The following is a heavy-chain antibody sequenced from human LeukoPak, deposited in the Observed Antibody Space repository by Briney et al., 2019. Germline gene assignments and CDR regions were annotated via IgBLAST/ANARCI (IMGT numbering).Heavy chain of an antibody. D-gene: IGHD2-2*01. J-gene: IGHJ6*03. CDR1: GFTFGDYA. CDR3: TRGSRYCDSTSCPYYYMDV. Sequence: GGSLRLSCTASGFTFGDYAMSWVRQAPGKGLGWGGFIRSKVYGGTTEYAASVKGRFTISRDDSKSIAYLQMNSLKTEDTAVYYCTRGSRYCDSTSCPYYYMDVWGKGTTVTVSS. CDR2: IRSKVYGGTT. V-gene: IGHV3-49*04.